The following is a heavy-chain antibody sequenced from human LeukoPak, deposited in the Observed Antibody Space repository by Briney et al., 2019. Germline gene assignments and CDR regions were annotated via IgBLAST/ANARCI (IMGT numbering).Heavy chain of an antibody. Sequence: GGSLRLSCAASGFTFSSYAMSWVRQAPGKGLEWVSAISGSGGSTYYADSVKGRFTISRDNSKNTLYLQMNSLRAEDTAAYYCAKDGYCSSTSCPTGYFFDYWGQGTLVTVSS. CDR2: ISGSGGST. CDR3: AKDGYCSSTSCPTGYFFDY. CDR1: GFTFSSYA. V-gene: IGHV3-23*01. J-gene: IGHJ4*02. D-gene: IGHD2-2*01.